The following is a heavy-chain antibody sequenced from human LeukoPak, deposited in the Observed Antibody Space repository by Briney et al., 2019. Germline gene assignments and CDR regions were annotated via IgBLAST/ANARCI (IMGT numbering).Heavy chain of an antibody. CDR3: ASKEVTGDRGRNFDY. CDR1: GGSISSYY. CDR2: ISYSGRT. V-gene: IGHV4-59*12. Sequence: PSETLSLTCTVPGGSISSYYWSWIRQPPGKGLEWIGCISYSGRTNYNPSLKSRVTISVDTSKNQFSLKLSSVTAADTAVYYCASKEVTGDRGRNFDYWGQGTLVTVSS. D-gene: IGHD7-27*01. J-gene: IGHJ4*02.